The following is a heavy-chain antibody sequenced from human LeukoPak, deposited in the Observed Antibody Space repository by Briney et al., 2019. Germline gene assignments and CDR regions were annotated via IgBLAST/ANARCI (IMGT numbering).Heavy chain of an antibody. Sequence: GGSLRLSCAASGFTFSSYAMHWVRQAPGKGLEWVAVISYDGSNKYYADSVKGRFTISRDNSKNTLYLQMNSLRAEDTAVYYCARARVQQLVNQSLGYWGQGTLVTVSS. V-gene: IGHV3-30-3*01. J-gene: IGHJ4*02. CDR2: ISYDGSNK. D-gene: IGHD6-6*01. CDR3: ARARVQQLVNQSLGY. CDR1: GFTFSSYA.